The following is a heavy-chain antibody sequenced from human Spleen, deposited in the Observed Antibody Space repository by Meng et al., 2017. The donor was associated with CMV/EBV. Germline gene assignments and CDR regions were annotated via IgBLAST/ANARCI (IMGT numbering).Heavy chain of an antibody. J-gene: IGHJ4*02. V-gene: IGHV3-30*03. CDR2: ISFDGRTK. CDR1: GFTFSNYA. Sequence: QVQLVASGGGVVQPGRSLSLSCAAPGFTFSNYAMHWARQAPGKGLVWVAIISFDGRTKYYEDSVKGRFTISRDNSRNTLYLQMNSLKSEDTAVYYCARDPGRAMGPMYYFDYWGQGTLVTVSS. D-gene: IGHD1-26*01. CDR3: ARDPGRAMGPMYYFDY.